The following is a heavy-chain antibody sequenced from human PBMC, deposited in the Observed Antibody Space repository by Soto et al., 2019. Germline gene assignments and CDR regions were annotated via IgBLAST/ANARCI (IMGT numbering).Heavy chain of an antibody. CDR1: GASLSSYY. Sequence: SETLSLTCVVSGASLSSYYWSWIRQPPGKGLEWIGYMYYSGSTNYNPSLKSRVTISVDTSKNQFSLKVSSVTAADTAVYYCARDREQGAFDIWGQGTMVTV. V-gene: IGHV4-59*01. D-gene: IGHD1-26*01. CDR2: MYYSGST. CDR3: ARDREQGAFDI. J-gene: IGHJ3*02.